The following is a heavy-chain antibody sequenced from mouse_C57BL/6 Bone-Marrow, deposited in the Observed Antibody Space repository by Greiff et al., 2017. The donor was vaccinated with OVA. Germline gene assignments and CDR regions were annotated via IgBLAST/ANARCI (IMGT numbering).Heavy chain of an antibody. D-gene: IGHD1-1*01. CDR3: ASSNGSPWFAY. CDR1: GYAFSSSW. CDR2: IYPGDGDT. V-gene: IGHV1-82*01. Sequence: QVQLQQSGPELVKPGASVKISCKASGYAFSSSWMNWVKQRPGKGLEWIGRIYPGDGDTTYNGKFKGKATLTADKSSSTAYMQLSSLTSEDSAVYFCASSNGSPWFAYWGQGTLVTVSA. J-gene: IGHJ3*01.